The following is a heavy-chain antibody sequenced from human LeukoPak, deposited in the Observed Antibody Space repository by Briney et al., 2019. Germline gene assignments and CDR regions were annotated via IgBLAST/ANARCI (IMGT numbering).Heavy chain of an antibody. D-gene: IGHD6-13*01. J-gene: IGHJ5*02. CDR3: AKAGRIAAAGNYNWFDP. V-gene: IGHV3-23*01. CDR1: GFTFSSYA. CDR2: ISGSGGST. Sequence: GGSLRLSCAASGFTFSSYAMSWVRQAPGKGLEWVSAISGSGGSTYYADSVKGRFTISRDNSKNTLYLQMNSLRAEDTAVYYCAKAGRIAAAGNYNWFDPWGQGTLVTVSS.